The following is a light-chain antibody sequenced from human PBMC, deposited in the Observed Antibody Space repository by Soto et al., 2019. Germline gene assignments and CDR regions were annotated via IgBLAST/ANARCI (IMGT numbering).Light chain of an antibody. J-gene: IGKJ1*01. V-gene: IGKV3D-15*01. CDR3: QPR. CDR1: QSIRTN. CDR2: GAS. Sequence: EIVITQSPTTLSVSPGERATLSCRASQSIRTNLAWYQQKPGQAPRLLIYGASNRATGIPDRFSGSGSGTDFTLTISRLEPEDFAVYYCQPRFGQGTKVDIK.